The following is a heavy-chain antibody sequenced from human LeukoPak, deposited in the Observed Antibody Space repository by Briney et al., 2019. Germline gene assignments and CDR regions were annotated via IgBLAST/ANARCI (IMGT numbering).Heavy chain of an antibody. CDR3: ARVGRTYYYDSSGYYAFDY. D-gene: IGHD3-22*01. V-gene: IGHV1-69*13. CDR2: IIPIFGTA. CDR1: GGTFSSYA. J-gene: IGHJ4*02. Sequence: SVKVSCKASGGTFSSYAISWVRQAPGQGLEWMGGIIPIFGTANYAQKFQGRVTITADESTSTAYMELSSLRSEDTAVYYCARVGRTYYYDSSGYYAFDYWGQGTLVTVSS.